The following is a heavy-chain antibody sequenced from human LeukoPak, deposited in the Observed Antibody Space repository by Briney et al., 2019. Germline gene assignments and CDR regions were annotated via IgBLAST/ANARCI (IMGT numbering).Heavy chain of an antibody. V-gene: IGHV1-18*01. D-gene: IGHD6-19*01. Sequence: ASVQVSCKASGYTFTNYGIIWVRQAPGQGLEWMGWISGYSGNTNYAQKFQGRVTMTKDTSTDTVYMDLRSLRSDDTAVYYCARDSRRAVARYGVTGDYWGQGTLVTVSS. CDR2: ISGYSGNT. J-gene: IGHJ4*02. CDR1: GYTFTNYG. CDR3: ARDSRRAVARYGVTGDY.